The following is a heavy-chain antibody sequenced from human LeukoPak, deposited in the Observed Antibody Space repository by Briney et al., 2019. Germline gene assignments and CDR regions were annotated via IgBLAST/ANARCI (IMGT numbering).Heavy chain of an antibody. J-gene: IGHJ3*02. CDR3: ARKTTVYDAFDI. CDR1: RFTYSSYA. Sequence: GGSLRFSCAASRFTYSSYAMHWVRQAPGKGLEWVAVISYDGTNKFYADSVKGRFTISRDNSQNTLYLLMNSMRAEDTAVYYCARKTTVYDAFDIWGQGTMVTVSS. CDR2: ISYDGTNK. D-gene: IGHD4-17*01. V-gene: IGHV3-30*04.